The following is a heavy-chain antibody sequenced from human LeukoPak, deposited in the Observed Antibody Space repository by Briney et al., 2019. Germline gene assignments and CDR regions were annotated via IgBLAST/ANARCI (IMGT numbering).Heavy chain of an antibody. V-gene: IGHV3-30*03. CDR2: ISYDGNNK. D-gene: IGHD2-21*01. CDR1: GFTVSSNY. Sequence: GGSLRLSCAASGFTVSSNYMSWVRQAPGKGLEWVAVISYDGNNKYYADSVKGRFTISRDNSKNTLYLQMNSLRAEDTAVFYCAASIPPASWGQGTLVTVSS. J-gene: IGHJ5*02. CDR3: AASIPPAS.